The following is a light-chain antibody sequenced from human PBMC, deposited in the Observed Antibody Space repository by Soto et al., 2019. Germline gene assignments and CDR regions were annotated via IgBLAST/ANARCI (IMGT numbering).Light chain of an antibody. J-gene: IGKJ1*01. CDR3: QQYNNWPPWT. V-gene: IGKV3-15*01. Sequence: EIVMTQSPATLSVSPGXRATLSCRASQSVSSNLAWYQQKPGQAPRLLIYGASTRATGIPARFSGSGSGTEFTLTIRSLQSEDFAVYYCQQYNNWPPWTFGQGTKVDIK. CDR2: GAS. CDR1: QSVSSN.